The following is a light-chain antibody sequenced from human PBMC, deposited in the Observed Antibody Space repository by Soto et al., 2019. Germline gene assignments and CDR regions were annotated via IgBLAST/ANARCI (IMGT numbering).Light chain of an antibody. J-gene: IGLJ1*01. V-gene: IGLV2-14*03. Sequence: QSVLTQPASVSGSPGQSISISRTGTTSDVGRYNYVSWYQQHPGKAPKLMIYDVSYRPSWVSNRFSGSKSGITASLTISGLQAEDEADYYRNSFTTSSTYVFGTGTKVTVL. CDR2: DVS. CDR1: TSDVGRYNY. CDR3: NSFTTSSTYV.